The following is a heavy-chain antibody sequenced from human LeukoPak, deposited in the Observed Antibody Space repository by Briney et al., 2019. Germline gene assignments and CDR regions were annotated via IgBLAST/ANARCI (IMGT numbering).Heavy chain of an antibody. Sequence: GGSLRLSCAAPGFTFSDYYMSWIRQAPGKGLEWVANIKHDGSDSFYVDSVKGRFTISRDNSENSLYLQMRSLRVEDTAMYFCARDRRPTIYGGLDSWGQGTVVTVSS. J-gene: IGHJ4*02. V-gene: IGHV3-7*01. D-gene: IGHD4-17*01. CDR2: IKHDGSDS. CDR1: GFTFSDYY. CDR3: ARDRRPTIYGGLDS.